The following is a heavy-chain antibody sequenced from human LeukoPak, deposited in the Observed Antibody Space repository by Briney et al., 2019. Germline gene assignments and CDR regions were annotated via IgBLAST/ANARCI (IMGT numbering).Heavy chain of an antibody. CDR3: ARDFTGLLPPSYYFDY. D-gene: IGHD2-15*01. Sequence: GASVKVSCKASGYTFTGYYIHWVRQAPGQRLEWMGWINPNGADTNYAQKFQGRVTMTRDTSISTAYMELSRLRSDDTALYYCARDFTGLLPPSYYFDYWGQGTLVTVSS. V-gene: IGHV1-2*02. CDR1: GYTFTGYY. J-gene: IGHJ4*02. CDR2: INPNGADT.